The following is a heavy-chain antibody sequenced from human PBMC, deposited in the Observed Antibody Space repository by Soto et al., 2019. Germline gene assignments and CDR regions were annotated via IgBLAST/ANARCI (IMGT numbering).Heavy chain of an antibody. CDR2: IYYSGST. CDR1: GGSISSSSYY. J-gene: IGHJ1*01. CDR3: ARLPGYCSGGSCYSGEYFQH. Sequence: QLQLQESGPGLVKPSETLSLTCTVSGGSISSSSYYWGWIRQPPGKGLEWIGSIYYSGSTYYNPSLKSRVTISVDTSKHQFSLKLSSVTAADTAVYYCARLPGYCSGGSCYSGEYFQHWGQGTLVTVSS. V-gene: IGHV4-39*01. D-gene: IGHD2-15*01.